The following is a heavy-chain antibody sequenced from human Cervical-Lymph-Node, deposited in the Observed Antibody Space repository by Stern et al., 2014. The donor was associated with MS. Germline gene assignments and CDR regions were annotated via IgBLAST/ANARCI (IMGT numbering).Heavy chain of an antibody. D-gene: IGHD6-13*01. CDR3: ATVQRSWAVVYWNFFHY. Sequence: QVQLVQSGAEVKKPGASVKVSCKVSGYTLTELAIHWVRQAPGKGLEWMGGFDPKDGETIYAQNFQGRVTMTEDTSTETAYMELRSLRSEDTAVYHCATVQRSWAVVYWNFFHYWGQGTLVTVSS. V-gene: IGHV1-24*01. CDR1: GYTLTELA. J-gene: IGHJ4*02. CDR2: FDPKDGET.